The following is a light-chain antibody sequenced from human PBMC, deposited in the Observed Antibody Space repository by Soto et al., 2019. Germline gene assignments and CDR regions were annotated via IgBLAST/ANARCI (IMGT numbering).Light chain of an antibody. J-gene: IGKJ5*01. CDR1: HSLLHSNGYNY. V-gene: IGKV2-28*01. CDR3: QQYGGSPIT. Sequence: DIVMTQSPLSLPATPGEPASISCRSSHSLLHSNGYNYLDWYLQKPGQSPRLLISGASMRASGVPVRFIGSGSGTDFTLTITRLEPEDFAVYYCQQYGGSPITFGLGTRLEIK. CDR2: GAS.